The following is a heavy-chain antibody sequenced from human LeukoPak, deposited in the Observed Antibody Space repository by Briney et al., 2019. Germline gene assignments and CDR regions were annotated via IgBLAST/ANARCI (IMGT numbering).Heavy chain of an antibody. V-gene: IGHV3-53*01. CDR3: AREDARELSLSY. J-gene: IGHJ4*02. CDR1: GFTFSNAW. D-gene: IGHD3-16*02. Sequence: GGSLRLSCAASGFTFSNAWMSWVRQAPGKGLEWVSVIYSGGSTYYADSVKGRFTISRDNSKNTLYLQMNSLRAEDTAVYYCAREDARELSLSYWGQGTLVTVSS. CDR2: IYSGGST.